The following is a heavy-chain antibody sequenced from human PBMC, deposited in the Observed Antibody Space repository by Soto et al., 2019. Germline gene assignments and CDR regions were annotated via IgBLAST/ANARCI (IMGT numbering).Heavy chain of an antibody. J-gene: IGHJ6*02. CDR1: GGTFSSYA. Sequence: QVQLVQSGAEVKKPGSSVKVSCKASGGTFSSYAISWVRQAPGQGLEWMGGIIPIFGTANYAQKFQGRVTITADNSPSTAYMELSSLRSEDTAVYYCARSANVLRFLEWLSLYYYGMDVWGQGTTVTVSS. D-gene: IGHD3-3*01. CDR2: IIPIFGTA. CDR3: ARSANVLRFLEWLSLYYYGMDV. V-gene: IGHV1-69*06.